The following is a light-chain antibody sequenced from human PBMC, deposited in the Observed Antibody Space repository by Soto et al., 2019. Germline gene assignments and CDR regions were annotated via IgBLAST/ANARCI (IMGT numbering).Light chain of an antibody. CDR2: DAS. CDR1: QTISSW. CDR3: MQALQSPRT. J-gene: IGKJ1*01. Sequence: DIQMTQSPSTLPASVGDRVTITCRASQTISSWLAWYQQKPGKAPDLRIYDASRLAGGVPSRFSGSGSGTDLTLKISRVEAEDVGVYYCMQALQSPRTFGQGTKVDIK. V-gene: IGKV1-5*01.